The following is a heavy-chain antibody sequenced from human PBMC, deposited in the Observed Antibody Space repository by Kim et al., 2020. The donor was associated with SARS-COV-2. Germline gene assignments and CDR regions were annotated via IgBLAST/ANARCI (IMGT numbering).Heavy chain of an antibody. D-gene: IGHD5-12*01. CDR3: ASGWLQNFDY. CDR2: IYYSGST. Sequence: SETLSLTCTVSGGSISSGGYYWSWIRQHPGKGLEWIGYIYYSGSTYYNPSLKSRVTISVDTSKNQFSLKLSSVTAADTAVYYCASGWLQNFDYWGQGTLVTVSS. CDR1: GGSISSGGYY. V-gene: IGHV4-31*03. J-gene: IGHJ4*02.